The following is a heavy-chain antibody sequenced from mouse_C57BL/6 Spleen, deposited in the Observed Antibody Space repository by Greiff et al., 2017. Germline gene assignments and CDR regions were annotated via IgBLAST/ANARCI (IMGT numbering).Heavy chain of an antibody. Sequence: VHVKQSGPELVKPGASVKMSCKASGYTFTDYNMHWVKQSHGKSLEWIGYINPNNGGTSYNQKFKGKDTLTVNKSSSTAYMELRSLTSEDSAVYYCARRDYDRYYFDYWGQGTTLTVSS. CDR1: GYTFTDYN. D-gene: IGHD2-4*01. V-gene: IGHV1-22*01. J-gene: IGHJ2*01. CDR2: INPNNGGT. CDR3: ARRDYDRYYFDY.